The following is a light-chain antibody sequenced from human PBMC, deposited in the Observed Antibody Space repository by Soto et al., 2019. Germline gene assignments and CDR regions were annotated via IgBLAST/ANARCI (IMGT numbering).Light chain of an antibody. CDR3: LQTYITPWT. CDR2: SAS. V-gene: IGKV1-39*01. J-gene: IGKJ1*01. Sequence: DIQMTQSPSSLSASVGDRVTITCRASQSISKYLSWYHQKPGKAPKLLIYSASSLQSGVPPRFGGSGSGTNFTLTIGSLQPEDFATYYCLQTYITPWTFGQGTNVEIK. CDR1: QSISKY.